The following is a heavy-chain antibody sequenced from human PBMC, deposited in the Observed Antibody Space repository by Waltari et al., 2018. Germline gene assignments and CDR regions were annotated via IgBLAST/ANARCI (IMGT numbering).Heavy chain of an antibody. CDR1: GGSISSYY. D-gene: IGHD3-22*01. J-gene: IGHJ5*02. V-gene: IGHV4-59*01. CDR2: IYYSGST. Sequence: QVQLQESGPGLVKPSETLSLTCTVSGGSISSYYWSWIRQPPGKGLEWIGYIYYSGSTNYNPSRKSRVTISVDTSKNQFSLKLSSVTAADTAVYYCASAPRTDSSGYSGWFDPWGQGTLVTVSS. CDR3: ASAPRTDSSGYSGWFDP.